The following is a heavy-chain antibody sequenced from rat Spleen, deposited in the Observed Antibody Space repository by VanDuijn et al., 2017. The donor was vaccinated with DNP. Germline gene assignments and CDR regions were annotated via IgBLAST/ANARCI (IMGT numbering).Heavy chain of an antibody. D-gene: IGHD1-11*01. Sequence: EVKLVESGGGLVHPGRSLKLSCAASGFNFNDYWMGWVRQAPGKGLEWIGEINKESSTINYSPSLKDKFTISRDNAQNTLYLQMSKLGSEDTAIYYCARLGWHGWFAYWGQGTLVTVSS. CDR3: ARLGWHGWFAY. V-gene: IGHV4-2*01. CDR1: GFNFNDYW. CDR2: INKESSTI. J-gene: IGHJ3*01.